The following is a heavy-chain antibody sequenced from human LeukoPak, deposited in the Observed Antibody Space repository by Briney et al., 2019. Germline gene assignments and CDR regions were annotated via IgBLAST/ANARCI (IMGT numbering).Heavy chain of an antibody. CDR2: INSDGSST. CDR1: GFTFSSYW. V-gene: IGHV3-74*01. Sequence: PGGSLRLSCAASGFTFSSYWMHWVRQAPGKGLVWVSRINSDGSSTSYADSVKGRFTISRDNAKNTLYLQMNSLRAEDTAVYYCARTSEAVAGTQYFQHWGQGTLVTVSS. J-gene: IGHJ1*01. CDR3: ARTSEAVAGTQYFQH. D-gene: IGHD6-19*01.